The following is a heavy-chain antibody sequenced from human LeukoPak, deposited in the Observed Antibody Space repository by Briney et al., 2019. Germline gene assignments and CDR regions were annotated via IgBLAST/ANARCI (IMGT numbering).Heavy chain of an antibody. CDR1: GFTFSSYS. CDR2: IYSDNT. J-gene: IGHJ4*02. D-gene: IGHD4/OR15-4a*01. Sequence: GGSLRLSCAASGFTFSSYSMNWVRQAPGKGLEWVSFIYSDNTHYSDSVKGRFTISRDNSKNTLYLQMNSLRVEDTAVYYCARRAGAYSHPYDYWGQGTLVTVSS. CDR3: ARRAGAYSHPYDY. V-gene: IGHV3-53*01.